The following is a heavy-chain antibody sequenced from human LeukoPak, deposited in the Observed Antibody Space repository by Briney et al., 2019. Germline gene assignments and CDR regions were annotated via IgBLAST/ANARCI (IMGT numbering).Heavy chain of an antibody. CDR1: GGSISSYY. V-gene: IGHV4-59*01. D-gene: IGHD6-13*01. CDR2: IYYSGST. J-gene: IGHJ4*02. Sequence: SETLSLTCTVSGGSISSYYWSWIRQPPGKGLEWIGYIYYSGSTNYYPSLKSRVTISVDTSKNQFSLKLSSVTAADTAVYYCARGYSSSWAYFDYWGQGTLVTVSS. CDR3: ARGYSSSWAYFDY.